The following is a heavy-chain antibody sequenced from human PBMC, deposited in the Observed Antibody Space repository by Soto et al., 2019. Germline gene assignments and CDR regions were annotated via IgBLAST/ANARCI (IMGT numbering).Heavy chain of an antibody. V-gene: IGHV3-23*01. Sequence: GGSLRLSCAAPGFTFSSYAMSWVRQAPGKGLEWVSAISGSGGSTYYADSVKGRFTISRDNSKNTLYLQMNSLRAEDTAVYYCAKAVAAADLYLSYYGMDVWGQGTTVTVSS. CDR3: AKAVAAADLYLSYYGMDV. D-gene: IGHD6-13*01. J-gene: IGHJ6*02. CDR1: GFTFSSYA. CDR2: ISGSGGST.